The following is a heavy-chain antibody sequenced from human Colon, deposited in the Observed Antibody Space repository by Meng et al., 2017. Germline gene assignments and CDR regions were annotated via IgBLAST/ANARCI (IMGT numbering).Heavy chain of an antibody. CDR2: SHGNTV. D-gene: IGHD6-19*01. J-gene: IGHJ4*02. CDR3: ARGWLAN. CDR1: GFTFSDSY. V-gene: IGHV3-11*01. Sequence: QGGLVESGGGFVEPGGSLRLSCAASGFTFSDSYMNWIRQAPGKGLEWVSYSHGNTVYYADSVKGRFTISRDNAKNSLYLQMNSLRAGDTAVYYCARGWLANWGQGTLVTVSS.